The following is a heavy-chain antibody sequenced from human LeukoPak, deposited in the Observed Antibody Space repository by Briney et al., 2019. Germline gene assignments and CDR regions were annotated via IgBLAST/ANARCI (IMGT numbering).Heavy chain of an antibody. D-gene: IGHD6-6*01. CDR3: ASLLQIAAEGY. J-gene: IGHJ4*02. CDR1: GFTFSSYA. CDR2: ISYDGSNK. Sequence: GGSLRLSCAASGFTFSSYAMHWVRQAPGKGLEWVAVISYDGSNKYYADSVKGRFTISRDNSENTLYLQMNSLRAEDTAVYYCASLLQIAAEGYWGQGNLVTVSS. V-gene: IGHV3-30-3*01.